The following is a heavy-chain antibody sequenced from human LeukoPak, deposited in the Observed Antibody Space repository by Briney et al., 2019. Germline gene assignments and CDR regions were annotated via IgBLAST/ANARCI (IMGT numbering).Heavy chain of an antibody. Sequence: SETLSLTCTVSGGSISSSSYYWGWIRQPPGKGLEWIGSIYYSGSNYYNPSLKSRVTISVDTSKNQFSLKLSPVTAADTAVYYCARDESSSWYYFDYWGQGTLVTVSS. CDR3: ARDESSSWYYFDY. CDR1: GGSISSSSYY. J-gene: IGHJ4*02. D-gene: IGHD6-13*01. CDR2: IYYSGSN. V-gene: IGHV4-39*01.